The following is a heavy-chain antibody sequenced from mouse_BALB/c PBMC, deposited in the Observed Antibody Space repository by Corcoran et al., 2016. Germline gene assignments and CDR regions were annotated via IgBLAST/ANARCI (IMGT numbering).Heavy chain of an antibody. CDR1: GYKFTSYV. Sequence: EVQLQQSGPELVKPGASVKMSCKVSGYKFTSYVMHWVKQTPGQGPEWIGYINPYNDGTKYNEKFKGKATLTSDKSSSTAYMELSSLTSEYSAVYYDARYGLRFAYWGQGTLLTVSA. J-gene: IGHJ3*01. CDR2: INPYNDGT. CDR3: ARYGLRFAY. V-gene: IGHV1S136*01. D-gene: IGHD1-1*02.